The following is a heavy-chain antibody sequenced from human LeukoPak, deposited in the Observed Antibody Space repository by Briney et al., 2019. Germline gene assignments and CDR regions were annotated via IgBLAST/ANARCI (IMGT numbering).Heavy chain of an antibody. V-gene: IGHV4-39*01. J-gene: IGHJ4*02. CDR1: GGSISSSSYH. D-gene: IGHD3-22*01. Sequence: SETLSLTCTVSGGSISSSSYHWGWIRQPPGKGLEWIGSIYYSGSTYYNPSLKSRVTISVDTSKNQFSLKLSSVTAADTAVYYCARGDYYDSSGYQSPSFDYWGQGTLVTVSS. CDR3: ARGDYYDSSGYQSPSFDY. CDR2: IYYSGST.